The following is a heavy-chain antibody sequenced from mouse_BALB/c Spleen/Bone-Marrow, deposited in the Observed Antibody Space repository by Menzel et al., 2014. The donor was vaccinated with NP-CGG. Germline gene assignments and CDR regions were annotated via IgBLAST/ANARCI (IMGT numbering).Heavy chain of an antibody. J-gene: IGHJ4*01. CDR3: ARGSYYEGAMDY. V-gene: IGHV2-9*02. CDR2: IWAGGST. CDR1: GFSLTSYG. Sequence: VNVVESGPGLVPPSQSLSITCTVSGFSLTSYGVHWVRQPPGKVLEWLGVIWAGGSTNYNSALMSRLSISKDNSKSQVFLKMNSLQTDDTAMYYCARGSYYEGAMDYWGQGTSVTVSS. D-gene: IGHD1-1*01.